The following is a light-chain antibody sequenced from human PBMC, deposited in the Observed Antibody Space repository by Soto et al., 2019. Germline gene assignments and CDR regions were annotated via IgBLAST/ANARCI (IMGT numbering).Light chain of an antibody. CDR3: QQSYNTPIT. CDR1: QSISNY. Sequence: DIQMTQSPSSLSASVGDRITITCRASQSISNYLNWYQQKPGKAPNLLIHAASSLQGGVPSRFSGSGSGTNFSLTISSLQPEDFATYYCQQSYNTPITFGQGTRLEIK. J-gene: IGKJ5*01. CDR2: AAS. V-gene: IGKV1-39*01.